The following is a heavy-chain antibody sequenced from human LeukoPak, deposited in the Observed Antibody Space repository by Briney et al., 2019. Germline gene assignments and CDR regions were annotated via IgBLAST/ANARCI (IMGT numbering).Heavy chain of an antibody. D-gene: IGHD4-11*01. Sequence: PSETLSLTCAFSGGSISTDYWSWVRQPPGKGLQWIGDIYYSGSTNYNPSLKSRVTISLNTAKNQFSLRLRSVTAADTAVYYCARRVAVGNYFDPWGQGTLVTVSS. V-gene: IGHV4-59*08. CDR3: ARRVAVGNYFDP. CDR1: GGSISTDY. CDR2: IYYSGST. J-gene: IGHJ5*02.